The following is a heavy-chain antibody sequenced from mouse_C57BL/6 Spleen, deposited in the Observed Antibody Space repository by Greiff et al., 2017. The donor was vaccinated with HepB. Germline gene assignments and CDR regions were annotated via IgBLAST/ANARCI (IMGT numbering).Heavy chain of an antibody. CDR3: TRPFITTVVGAYYYAMDY. CDR1: GYTFTDYE. V-gene: IGHV1-15*01. D-gene: IGHD1-1*01. Sequence: VQLKQSGAELVRPGASVTLSCKASGYTFTDYEMHWVKQTPVHGLEWIGAIDPETGGTAYNQKFKGKAILTADKSSSTAYMELRSLTSEDSAVYYCTRPFITTVVGAYYYAMDYWGQGTSVTVAS. CDR2: IDPETGGT. J-gene: IGHJ4*01.